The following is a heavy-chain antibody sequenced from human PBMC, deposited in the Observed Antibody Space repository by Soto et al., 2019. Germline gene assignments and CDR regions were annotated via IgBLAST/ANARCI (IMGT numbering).Heavy chain of an antibody. J-gene: IGHJ4*02. Sequence: GGSLRLSCAACGFTFSDYYMSWIRQAPGKGLEWVSYISSSGSTIYYADSVKGRFTISRDNAKNSLYLQMDSLRAEDTAVHYCARDTYYYDSSGYYYLDYWGQGTLVTVSS. V-gene: IGHV3-11*01. CDR3: ARDTYYYDSSGYYYLDY. CDR2: ISSSGSTI. D-gene: IGHD3-22*01. CDR1: GFTFSDYY.